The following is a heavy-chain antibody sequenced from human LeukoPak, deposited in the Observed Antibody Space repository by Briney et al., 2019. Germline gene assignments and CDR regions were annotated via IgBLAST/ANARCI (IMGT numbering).Heavy chain of an antibody. CDR2: LYPGVST. J-gene: IGHJ6*03. Sequence: SETLSLPYTVWGGPMYSYYWSWMRQTAGKGLEWIGRLYPGVSTDYNPSLKSRVTMSVDTSKNQFALKLSAVTAADTAVYYCARLKFYDSTGYSPGHYMDVWGKGTTVTVSS. CDR1: GGPMYSYY. V-gene: IGHV4-4*07. CDR3: ARLKFYDSTGYSPGHYMDV. D-gene: IGHD3-22*01.